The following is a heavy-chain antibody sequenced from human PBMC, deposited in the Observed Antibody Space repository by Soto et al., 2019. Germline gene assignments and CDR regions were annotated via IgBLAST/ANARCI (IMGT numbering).Heavy chain of an antibody. D-gene: IGHD3-22*01. CDR3: ARERLYDRPNFDY. J-gene: IGHJ4*02. Sequence: PGGSLRLSCAASGFTFSSYWMSWVRQAPGKGLEWVANIKQDGSEKYYVDSVEGRFTISRDNAKNSLYLQMNSLRAEDTAVYYCARERLYDRPNFDYWGQGTLVTVSS. CDR1: GFTFSSYW. V-gene: IGHV3-7*03. CDR2: IKQDGSEK.